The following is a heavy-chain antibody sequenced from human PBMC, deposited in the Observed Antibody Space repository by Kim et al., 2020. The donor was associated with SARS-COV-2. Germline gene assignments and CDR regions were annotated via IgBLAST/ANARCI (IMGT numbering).Heavy chain of an antibody. V-gene: IGHV3-23*01. D-gene: IGHD2-15*01. CDR1: GFTFSNYV. J-gene: IGHJ1*01. CDR3: TKDLHCSCGTGRGGSCYPGGF. Sequence: GGSLRLSCVVSGFTFSNYVMSWVRQSPGKGLEWVSAISGAGDGTFYADSVKGRFTISRDNAKKTLYLQMSSLRVEDTAIYYCTKDLHCSCGTGRGGSCYPGGFGGQDTVVSVSS. CDR2: ISGAGDGT.